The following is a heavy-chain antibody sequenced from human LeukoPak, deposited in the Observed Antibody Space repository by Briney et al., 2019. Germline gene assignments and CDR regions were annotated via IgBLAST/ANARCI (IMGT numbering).Heavy chain of an antibody. Sequence: ASVKVSCKASGGTFSSYAIRWVRQAPGQGLEWMGGIIPIFGTANYAQKFQGRVTITADESTSTAYMELSSLRSEDTAVYYCARDCGYQCLFDYWGQGTLVTVSS. CDR1: GGTFSSYA. CDR3: ARDCGYQCLFDY. D-gene: IGHD5-12*01. CDR2: IIPIFGTA. V-gene: IGHV1-69*01. J-gene: IGHJ4*02.